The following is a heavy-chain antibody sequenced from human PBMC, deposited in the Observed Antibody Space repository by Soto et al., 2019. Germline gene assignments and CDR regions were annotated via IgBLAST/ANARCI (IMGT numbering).Heavy chain of an antibody. D-gene: IGHD3-10*01. V-gene: IGHV3-74*01. CDR1: GSTFSNFW. CDR2: INEDGRII. CDR3: TRDIGGWGAY. Sequence: EVQLVESGGGLVQPGGSLRLSCAASGSTFSNFWMHWVRQVPGKGLMWVSRINEDGRIINYADSVKGRFTISRDNARETLYLEMNSRRAEDTAIDYCTRDIGGWGAYWGQGALVTVSS. J-gene: IGHJ4*02.